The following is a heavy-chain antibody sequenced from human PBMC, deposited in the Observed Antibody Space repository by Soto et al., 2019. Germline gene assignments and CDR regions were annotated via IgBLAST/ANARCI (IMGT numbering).Heavy chain of an antibody. Sequence: GGSLRLSCAASGFTFDDYAMHWVRQAPGKGLEWVSGISWNSGSIGYADSVKGRFTISRDNAKNSLYLQMNSLRAEDTALYYSAKDMGPYNGFDPWGQGTLVTVSS. V-gene: IGHV3-9*01. CDR2: ISWNSGSI. CDR3: AKDMGPYNGFDP. J-gene: IGHJ5*02. D-gene: IGHD2-21*01. CDR1: GFTFDDYA.